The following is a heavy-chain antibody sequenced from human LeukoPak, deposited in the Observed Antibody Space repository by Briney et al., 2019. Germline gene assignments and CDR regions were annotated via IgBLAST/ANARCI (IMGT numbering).Heavy chain of an antibody. V-gene: IGHV4-30-4*01. D-gene: IGHD6-19*01. CDR3: ARGLAPGYSSSWGPGY. CDR2: IYYSGST. Sequence: SQTLSLTCTVSGGSISSGDYYWGWIRQPPGEGLEWIGYIYYSGSTYYNPSLKSRVTISVDTSKNQFSLKLSSVTAADTAVYYCARGLAPGYSSSWGPGYWGQGTLVTVSS. J-gene: IGHJ4*02. CDR1: GGSISSGDYY.